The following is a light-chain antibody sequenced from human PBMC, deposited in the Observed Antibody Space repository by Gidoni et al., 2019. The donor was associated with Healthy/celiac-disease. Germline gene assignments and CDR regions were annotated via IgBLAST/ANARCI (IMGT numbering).Light chain of an antibody. CDR3: QQYNSYSLCS. CDR2: KAS. Sequence: DIQMTQSPSTLSASVGDRVTITCRASQSISSWLAWYQQKPGKAPKLLIYKASSLESGVPSRFSGSGSGTEFTLTISSLQPDDFATYYCQQYNSYSLCSFGQGTKLEIK. J-gene: IGKJ2*04. CDR1: QSISSW. V-gene: IGKV1-5*03.